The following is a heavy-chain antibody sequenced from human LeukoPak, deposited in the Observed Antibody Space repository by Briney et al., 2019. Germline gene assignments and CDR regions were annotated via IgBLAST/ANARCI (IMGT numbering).Heavy chain of an antibody. D-gene: IGHD4-23*01. CDR1: GFTFSDYY. Sequence: PGGSLRLSCAASGFTFSDYYMSWIRQAPGTGLEWVSYISSSGSTIYYADSVKGRFTISRDNAKNSLYLQMNSLRAEDTAVYYCARGPPRLQPTVAGYYYYYYMDVWGKGTTVTVSS. J-gene: IGHJ6*03. CDR3: ARGPPRLQPTVAGYYYYYYMDV. V-gene: IGHV3-11*01. CDR2: ISSSGSTI.